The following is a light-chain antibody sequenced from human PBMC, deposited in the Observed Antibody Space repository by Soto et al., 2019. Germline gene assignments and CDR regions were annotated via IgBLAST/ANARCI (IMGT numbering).Light chain of an antibody. CDR2: GAS. V-gene: IGKV3-15*01. Sequence: IVMTQSPSTLSFSPGEPPPFSCRASQSVSSNLAWYQQKPGQAPRLLIYGASTRESGVPDRFSGSGSGTDFTLTISSLQAEDVAVYYCQQYYSTPPTFGQGTKVDIK. J-gene: IGKJ1*01. CDR1: QSVSSN. CDR3: QQYYSTPPT.